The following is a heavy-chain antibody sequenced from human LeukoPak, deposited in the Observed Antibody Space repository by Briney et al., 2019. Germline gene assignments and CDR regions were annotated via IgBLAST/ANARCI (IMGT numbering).Heavy chain of an antibody. CDR3: ARSLTWYYYDSSGYLFDY. Sequence: SETLSLTCTVSGGSISSYYWSWIRQPPGKGLEWIGYIYYSGSTNYNPSLKSRVTISVDMSKNQFSLKLSSVTAADTAVYYCARSLTWYYYDSSGYLFDYWGQGTLVTVSS. CDR2: IYYSGST. D-gene: IGHD3-22*01. CDR1: GGSISSYY. J-gene: IGHJ4*02. V-gene: IGHV4-59*08.